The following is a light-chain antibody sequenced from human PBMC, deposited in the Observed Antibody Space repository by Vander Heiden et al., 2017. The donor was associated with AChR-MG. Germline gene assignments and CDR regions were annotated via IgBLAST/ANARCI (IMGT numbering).Light chain of an antibody. V-gene: IGKV1-39*01. CDR3: QQSYSAPHT. CDR2: AAS. CDR1: QRIARH. J-gene: IGKJ2*01. Sequence: DIRTTQSPSSLSASVGDRVTITCRASQRIARHLNWYQQQPGKAPKLLICAASTLQGGVPSRFSGSTSGTDFTLTINNLQPEDFATYDCQQSYSAPHTFGQGTKLEIK.